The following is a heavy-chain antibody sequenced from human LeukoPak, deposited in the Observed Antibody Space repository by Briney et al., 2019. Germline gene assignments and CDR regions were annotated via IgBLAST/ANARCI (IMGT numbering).Heavy chain of an antibody. J-gene: IGHJ4*02. CDR1: GFTVSSNY. Sequence: PGGSLRLSCAASGFTVSSNYMSWVRQAPGKGLEWVSVIYSGGSTYYADSVKGRFTISRDNSKNTLYLQMNSLRSEDTAVYYCARGLIYGSGSYYTFDSWGQGTLVTVSS. CDR3: ARGLIYGSGSYYTFDS. D-gene: IGHD3-10*01. CDR2: IYSGGST. V-gene: IGHV3-53*05.